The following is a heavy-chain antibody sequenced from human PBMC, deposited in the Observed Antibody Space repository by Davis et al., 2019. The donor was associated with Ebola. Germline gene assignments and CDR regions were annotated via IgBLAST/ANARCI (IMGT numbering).Heavy chain of an antibody. CDR2: IYHSGST. Sequence: MPSETLSLTCTVSGGSIDSRSFFWGWIRQPPGKGLGWIGTIYHSGSTYYNPSLESRVTISLDTSKNQFSLKLSSVTAADTAVYYCARGRYSYGYFDYWGQGTLVTVSP. CDR3: ARGRYSYGYFDY. J-gene: IGHJ4*02. V-gene: IGHV4-39*07. CDR1: GGSIDSRSFF. D-gene: IGHD5-18*01.